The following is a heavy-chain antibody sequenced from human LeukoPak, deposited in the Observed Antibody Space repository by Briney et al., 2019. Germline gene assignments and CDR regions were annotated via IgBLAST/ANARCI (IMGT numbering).Heavy chain of an antibody. Sequence: PGGSLRLSCAASGFTFSSYALSWVRQAPGKGLECVSAISGSGGSTYSADSLKGRFAISRDNSKNTLYLQINSLRADDTAVFYCARQGYCTNGVCPDAFDIWGQGTMVTVSS. CDR2: ISGSGGST. CDR3: ARQGYCTNGVCPDAFDI. J-gene: IGHJ3*02. V-gene: IGHV3-23*01. CDR1: GFTFSSYA. D-gene: IGHD2-8*01.